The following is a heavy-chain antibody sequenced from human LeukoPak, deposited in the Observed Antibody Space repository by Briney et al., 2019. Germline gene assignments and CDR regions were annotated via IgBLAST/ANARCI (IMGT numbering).Heavy chain of an antibody. Sequence: GASVKVSCKASGYTFTSYGISWVRQAPGQGLEWMGWINPNSGGTNYAQKFQGRVTMTRDTSISTAYMELSRLRSDDTAVYYCARDKGATELDYWGQGTLVTVSS. V-gene: IGHV1-2*02. CDR1: GYTFTSYG. CDR3: ARDKGATELDY. D-gene: IGHD1-26*01. J-gene: IGHJ4*02. CDR2: INPNSGGT.